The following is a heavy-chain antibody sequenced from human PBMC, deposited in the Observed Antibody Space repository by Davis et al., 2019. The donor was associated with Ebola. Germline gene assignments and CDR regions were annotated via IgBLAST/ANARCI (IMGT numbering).Heavy chain of an antibody. CDR3: ARVPRGVLRYFSYYYGMDV. V-gene: IGHV3-48*02. J-gene: IGHJ6*02. D-gene: IGHD3-9*01. CDR1: GGSISSYY. Sequence: PSETLSLTCTVSGGSISSYYWSWIRQPPGKGLEWVSYISSSSSTIYYADSVKGRFTISRDNAKNSLYLQMNSLRDEDTAVYYCARVPRGVLRYFSYYYGMDVWGQGTTVTVSS. CDR2: ISSSSSTI.